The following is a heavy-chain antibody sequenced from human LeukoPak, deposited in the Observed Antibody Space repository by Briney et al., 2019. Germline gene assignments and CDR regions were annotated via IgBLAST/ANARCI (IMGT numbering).Heavy chain of an antibody. CDR1: GYTFTGYY. Sequence: ASVKVSCKASGYTFTGYYMHWVRQAPGQGLEWMGWINPNSGGTNYAQKFQGRVAMTRDTSISTAYMELSRLRSDDTAVYYCARGYDILTGYYRFDYWGQGTLVTVSS. V-gene: IGHV1-2*02. CDR3: ARGYDILTGYYRFDY. D-gene: IGHD3-9*01. CDR2: INPNSGGT. J-gene: IGHJ4*02.